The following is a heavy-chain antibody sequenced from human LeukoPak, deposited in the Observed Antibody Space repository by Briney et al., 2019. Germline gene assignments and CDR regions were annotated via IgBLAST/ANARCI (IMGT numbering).Heavy chain of an antibody. V-gene: IGHV1-69*06. Sequence: ASVKVSCKASGGTFSSYAISWVRQAPGQGLEWMGGIIPIFGTANYAQKFQGRVTITADKSTSTAYMELSSLRSEDTAVHYCARAKGSSSGGNFDYWGQGTLVTVSS. D-gene: IGHD6-6*01. CDR2: IIPIFGTA. CDR1: GGTFSSYA. J-gene: IGHJ4*02. CDR3: ARAKGSSSGGNFDY.